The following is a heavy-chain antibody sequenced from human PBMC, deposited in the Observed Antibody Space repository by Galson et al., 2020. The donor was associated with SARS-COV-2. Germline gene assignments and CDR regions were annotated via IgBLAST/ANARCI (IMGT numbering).Heavy chain of an antibody. CDR2: IWYDGSNK. Sequence: GGSLRLSCAASGFTFSGYRMHWVRQAPGKGLEWGAAIWYDGSNKYYADSVKGRFTISRDNSKNTLYLQMNSLRAEDTALYYCARDGGRYYYMDVWGSGTTVTISS. J-gene: IGHJ6*03. V-gene: IGHV3-33*01. CDR1: GFTFSGYR. CDR3: ARDGGRYYYMDV. D-gene: IGHD1-26*01.